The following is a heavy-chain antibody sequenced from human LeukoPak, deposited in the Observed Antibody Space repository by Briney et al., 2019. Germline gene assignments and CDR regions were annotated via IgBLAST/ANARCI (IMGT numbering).Heavy chain of an antibody. CDR3: ARAMTLWNVGALKY. J-gene: IGHJ4*02. Sequence: GGSLRLSCAASGFTFSSYSMNWVRQAPGKGLEWVSSISSSSSYIYYADSVKGRFTISRDNSKNTLYLQMNSLRAEDTAVYYCARAMTLWNVGALKYWGQGTLVTVSS. D-gene: IGHD1-1*01. V-gene: IGHV3-21*01. CDR2: ISSSSSYI. CDR1: GFTFSSYS.